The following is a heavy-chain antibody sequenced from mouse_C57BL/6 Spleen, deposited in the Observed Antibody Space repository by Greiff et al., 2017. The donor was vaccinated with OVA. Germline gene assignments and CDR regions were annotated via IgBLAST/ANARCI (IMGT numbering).Heavy chain of an antibody. V-gene: IGHV1-69*01. CDR1: GYTFTSYW. D-gene: IGHD3-2*02. CDR2: IDPSDSYT. Sequence: QVQLQQPGAELVMPGASVKLSCKASGYTFTSYWMHWVKQRPGQGLEWIGEIDPSDSYTNYNQKFKGKSTLTVDKSSSTAYMQLSSLTSGDSAVYYCARALRGYAMDYWCQGTSVTVSS. CDR3: ARALRGYAMDY. J-gene: IGHJ4*01.